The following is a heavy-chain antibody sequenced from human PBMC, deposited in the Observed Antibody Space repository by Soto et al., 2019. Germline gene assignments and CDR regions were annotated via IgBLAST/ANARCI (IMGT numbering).Heavy chain of an antibody. CDR3: ARMDYDFWSGYYSY. J-gene: IGHJ4*02. D-gene: IGHD3-3*01. CDR1: GYTFTSYG. Sequence: ASVKVSCKASGYTFTSYGISWVRQAPGQGLEWMGWISAYNGNTNSAQKLQGRVTMTTDTSTGTAYMEPRCLRSDDTAVYYCARMDYDFWSGYYSYWGQGTLVTVSS. CDR2: ISAYNGNT. V-gene: IGHV1-18*01.